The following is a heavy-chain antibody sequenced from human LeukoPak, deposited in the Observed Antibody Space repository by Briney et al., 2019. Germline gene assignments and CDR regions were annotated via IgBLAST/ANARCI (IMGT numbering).Heavy chain of an antibody. J-gene: IGHJ6*03. Sequence: ASVKVSCKASGYTFTSYDINWVRQATGQGLEWMGWMNPNSGNTGYAQKFQGRVTITRNTSISTAYIELSSLRSEDTAVYYCARAYYYGSGSYYSRGYYYYMDVWGKGTTVTVSS. CDR1: GYTFTSYD. V-gene: IGHV1-8*03. D-gene: IGHD3-10*01. CDR3: ARAYYYGSGSYYSRGYYYYMDV. CDR2: MNPNSGNT.